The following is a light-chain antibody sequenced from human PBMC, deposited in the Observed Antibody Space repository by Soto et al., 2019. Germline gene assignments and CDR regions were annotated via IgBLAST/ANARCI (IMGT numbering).Light chain of an antibody. V-gene: IGKV2-30*01. J-gene: IGKJ1*01. CDR1: QSLENSDGKTY. CDR2: EVS. Sequence: DVVVTQPPLSLPVTLGQSASISCRSSQSLENSDGKTYLSWFKQRPGQSPRRLISEVSKRDSGVPDRIRGSGLGTDFTLHISSVEAEDVGVYYCMQGRHLAWTFGQGTRVEIK. CDR3: MQGRHLAWT.